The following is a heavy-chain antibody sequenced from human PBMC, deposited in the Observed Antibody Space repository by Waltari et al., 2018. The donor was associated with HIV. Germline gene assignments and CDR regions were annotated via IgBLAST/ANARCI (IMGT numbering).Heavy chain of an antibody. Sequence: QVQLQESGPGLVKPSETLSLTCTVSGGSVSSRSYYWSWIRQPPGKGLEWIGYIYYSGSTHYNPSLKSRVTISVDTSKNQFSLKLSSVTAADTAVYYCARGALGFIAARPISTWFDPWGQGTLVTVSS. CDR3: ARGALGFIAARPISTWFDP. D-gene: IGHD6-6*01. V-gene: IGHV4-61*01. J-gene: IGHJ5*02. CDR2: IYYSGST. CDR1: GGSVSSRSYY.